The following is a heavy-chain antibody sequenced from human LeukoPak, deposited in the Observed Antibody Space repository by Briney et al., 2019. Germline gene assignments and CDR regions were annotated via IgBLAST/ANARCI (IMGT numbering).Heavy chain of an antibody. CDR1: GYTFTGYY. J-gene: IGHJ4*02. CDR2: INPNSGGT. Sequence: GASVKVSCTASGYTFTGYYMHWVRQAPGQGLEWMGRINPNSGGTNYAQKFQGRVTMTRDTSISTAYMELSRLRSDDTAVYYCARVPKVTSIDYWGQGTLVAVSS. V-gene: IGHV1-2*06. D-gene: IGHD2-21*02. CDR3: ARVPKVTSIDY.